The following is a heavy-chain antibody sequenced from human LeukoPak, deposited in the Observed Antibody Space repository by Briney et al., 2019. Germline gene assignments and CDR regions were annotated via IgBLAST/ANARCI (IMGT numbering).Heavy chain of an antibody. Sequence: GASVRVSCTASGYSFTDYYMHWVRQAPGQGLEWMGWIYPNSGGTKYAQKVQGWVTMTRDTSISTAYMELSRLRSDDTAVYYCAREYCSGGSCYGFLDYWGQGTLVTVSS. CDR3: AREYCSGGSCYGFLDY. CDR2: IYPNSGGT. J-gene: IGHJ4*02. V-gene: IGHV1-2*04. D-gene: IGHD2-15*01. CDR1: GYSFTDYY.